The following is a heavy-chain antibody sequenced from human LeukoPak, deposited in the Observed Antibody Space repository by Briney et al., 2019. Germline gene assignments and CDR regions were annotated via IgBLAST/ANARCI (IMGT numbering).Heavy chain of an antibody. J-gene: IGHJ4*02. CDR1: GFSLTDHY. CDR3: ARGGAAGLPGVGGYDFDH. V-gene: IGHV1-69*13. Sequence: SVKVSCKASGFSLTDHYMHWLRQAPGQGLEWMGGIIPIFGTANYAQKFQGRVTITADESTRTAYMELSSLRSEDTAVYYCARGGAAGLPGVGGYDFDHWGQGTLVTVSS. D-gene: IGHD5-12*01. CDR2: IIPIFGTA.